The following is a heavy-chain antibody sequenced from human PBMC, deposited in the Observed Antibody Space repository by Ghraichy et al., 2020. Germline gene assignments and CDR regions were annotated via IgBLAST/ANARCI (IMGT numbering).Heavy chain of an antibody. CDR3: ARGGQWLVNHYGMDV. D-gene: IGHD6-19*01. J-gene: IGHJ6*02. CDR1: GYTFTGYY. Sequence: ASVKVSCKASGYTFTGYYMHWVRQAPGQGLEWMGWINPKTGGTKYAEKLQGRVTMTRDTSINTLYMELRRLTSDDTAVYYCARGGQWLVNHYGMDVWGQGTTVSVSS. CDR2: INPKTGGT. V-gene: IGHV1-2*02.